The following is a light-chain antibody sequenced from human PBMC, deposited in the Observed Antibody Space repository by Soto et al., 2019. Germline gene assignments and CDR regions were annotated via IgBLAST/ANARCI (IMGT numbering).Light chain of an antibody. CDR3: CSYAGSYTVV. J-gene: IGLJ2*01. Sequence: QSALTQPASVSGSPGQSITISCTGTIDDVGAYNYVSWYQQRPGSAPQLLIYDVSKRPSGVPDRFSGSKSGNTASLTISGLEAEDEADYYCCSYAGSYTVVFGGGTKLTV. CDR1: IDDVGAYNY. CDR2: DVS. V-gene: IGLV2-11*01.